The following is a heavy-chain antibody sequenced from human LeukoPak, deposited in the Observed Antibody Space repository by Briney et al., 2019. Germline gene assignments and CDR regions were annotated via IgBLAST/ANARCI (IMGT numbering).Heavy chain of an antibody. CDR2: ISSSGSYI. D-gene: IGHD1-26*01. J-gene: IGHJ4*02. CDR1: RFTFSSYS. Sequence: GGSLRLSCAASRFTFSSYSMNWVRQAPGKGLEWVSSISSSGSYIYYADSVKGRFTISRDNAKNSLYLQMNSLRAEDTALYYCARAFFPTAGAYDYWGQGTLVTVSS. V-gene: IGHV3-21*04. CDR3: ARAFFPTAGAYDY.